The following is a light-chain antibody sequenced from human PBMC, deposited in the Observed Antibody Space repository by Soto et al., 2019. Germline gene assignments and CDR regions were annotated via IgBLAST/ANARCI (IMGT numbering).Light chain of an antibody. Sequence: EIVLTQPPGTLSLSPGERATLSCRASQSVSSNLAWYQQKIGQAPRLLIYVASTRATVIPARFSGNGSGTEFTLTISSLQSEDFAVYYCQQYNNWPPWTFGQGTKVDIK. J-gene: IGKJ1*01. V-gene: IGKV3-15*01. CDR1: QSVSSN. CDR3: QQYNNWPPWT. CDR2: VAS.